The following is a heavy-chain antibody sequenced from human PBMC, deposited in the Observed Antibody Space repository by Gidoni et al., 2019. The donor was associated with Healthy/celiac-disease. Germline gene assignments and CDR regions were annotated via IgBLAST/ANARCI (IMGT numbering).Heavy chain of an antibody. Sequence: QVQLVQSGAEVKKPGASVKVSCKASGYTFTGYYMHWVRQAPGQGLEWMGWINPNSGGTNYAQKFQGRVTMTRDTSISTAYMELSRLRSDDTAVYYCARVASGDYGDDAFDIWGQGTMVTVSS. J-gene: IGHJ3*02. D-gene: IGHD4-17*01. CDR2: INPNSGGT. V-gene: IGHV1-2*02. CDR3: ARVASGDYGDDAFDI. CDR1: GYTFTGYY.